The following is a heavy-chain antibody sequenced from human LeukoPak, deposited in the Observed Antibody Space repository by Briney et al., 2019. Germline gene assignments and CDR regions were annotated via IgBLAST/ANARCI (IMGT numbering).Heavy chain of an antibody. CDR1: GGSISSYY. CDR3: ARDLVRGVTNDAFDI. CDR2: ISSSSSYT. D-gene: IGHD3-10*01. V-gene: IGHV3-11*05. J-gene: IGHJ3*02. Sequence: PSETLSLTCTVSGGSISSYYMSWIRQAPGKGLEWVSYISSSSSYTNYADSVKGRFTISRDNAKNSLYLQMNSLRAEDTAVYYCARDLVRGVTNDAFDIWGQGTMVTVSS.